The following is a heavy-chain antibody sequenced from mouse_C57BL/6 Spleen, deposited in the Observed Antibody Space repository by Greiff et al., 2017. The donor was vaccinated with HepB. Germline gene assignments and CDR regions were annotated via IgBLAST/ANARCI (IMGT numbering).Heavy chain of an antibody. D-gene: IGHD6-1*01. CDR3: ARGLSLQRVYAMDY. J-gene: IGHJ4*01. Sequence: QVQLQQSGAELVKPGASVKISCKASGYAFSSYWMNWVKQRPGKGLEWIGQIYPGDGDTNYNGKFKGKATLTADKSSSTAYMQLSSLTSEDSAVYFCARGLSLQRVYAMDYWGQGTSVTVSS. CDR1: GYAFSSYW. CDR2: IYPGDGDT. V-gene: IGHV1-80*01.